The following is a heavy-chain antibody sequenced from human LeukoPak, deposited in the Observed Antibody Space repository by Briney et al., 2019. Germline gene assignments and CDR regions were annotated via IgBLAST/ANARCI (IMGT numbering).Heavy chain of an antibody. CDR2: IYSGGST. CDR1: GFTVSSNY. J-gene: IGHJ5*02. D-gene: IGHD6-13*01. V-gene: IGHV3-53*01. Sequence: PGGSLRLSCAASGFTVSSNYMSWVRQAPGKGLEWVSVIYSGGSTYYADSVKGRFTISRDNSKNTLYLQMNSLRAEDTAVYYCARHQAENWFDPRGQGTLVTVSS. CDR3: ARHQAENWFDP.